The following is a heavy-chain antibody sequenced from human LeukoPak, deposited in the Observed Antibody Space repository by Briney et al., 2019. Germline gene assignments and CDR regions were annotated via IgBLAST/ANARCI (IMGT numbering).Heavy chain of an antibody. CDR1: GYSFTSYW. CDR2: IYPGDSDT. CDR3: ARFSGYSSPAEAY. D-gene: IGHD6-13*01. V-gene: IGHV5-51*01. Sequence: AGESLKISCKGSGYSFTSYWIGWVRQMPGKGLEWMGIIYPGDSDTRYSPSFQGQVTISADKSINTAYLQWGSLKASDTAIYYCARFSGYSSPAEAYWGQGTLVTVSS. J-gene: IGHJ4*02.